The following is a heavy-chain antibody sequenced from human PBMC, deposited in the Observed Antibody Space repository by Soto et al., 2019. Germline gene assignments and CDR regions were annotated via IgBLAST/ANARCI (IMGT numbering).Heavy chain of an antibody. J-gene: IGHJ4*02. CDR1: GGSISNYY. CDR2: IYYTGST. V-gene: IGHV4-59*01. D-gene: IGHD4-17*01. Sequence: QVQLQESGPGRVKPSETLSLTCTLSGGSISNYYWSWIRQPPGKGLEWIGYIYYTGSTLYNPSLKSRVTISVDTSKNQFSLKLTSVTAADTAVYYCVRWNYGDYGRPFDYWGQGTLVTVSS. CDR3: VRWNYGDYGRPFDY.